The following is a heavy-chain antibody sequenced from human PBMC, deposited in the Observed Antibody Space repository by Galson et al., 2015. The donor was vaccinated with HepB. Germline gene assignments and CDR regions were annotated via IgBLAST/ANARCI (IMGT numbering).Heavy chain of an antibody. V-gene: IGHV3-30*02. D-gene: IGHD1-26*01. CDR1: GFIFSDYG. CDR2: IQYDGSNK. Sequence: SLRLSCAASGFIFSDYGIHWVRQAPGKGLEWVAFIQYDGSNKYYADSVKGRFTISRDNSKNTLSLQMNSLRTEDTAVYYCAKQSGSFYVGYFDPWGQGTLVTVSS. CDR3: AKQSGSFYVGYFDP. J-gene: IGHJ5*02.